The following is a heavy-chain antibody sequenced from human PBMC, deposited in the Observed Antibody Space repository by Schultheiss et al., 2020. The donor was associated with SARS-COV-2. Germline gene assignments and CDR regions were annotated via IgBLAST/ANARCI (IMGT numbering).Heavy chain of an antibody. CDR2: IYYSGST. CDR3: ARVRRDFGVADYYYGMDV. J-gene: IGHJ6*02. CDR1: GGSISIGGYY. V-gene: IGHV4-61*08. Sequence: SETLSLTCTVSGGSISIGGYYWSWIRQHPGKGLEWIGYIYYSGSTNYNPSLKSRVTISVDTSKNQFSLKLSSVTAADTAVYYCARVRRDFGVADYYYGMDVWGQGTTVTVSS. D-gene: IGHD3-3*01.